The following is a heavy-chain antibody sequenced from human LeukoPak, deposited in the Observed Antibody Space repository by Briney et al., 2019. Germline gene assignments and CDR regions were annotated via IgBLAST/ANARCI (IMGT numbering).Heavy chain of an antibody. Sequence: SETLSLTCTVSGGSVSSYFWSWIRQPPGKGLEWIGYIYYTGSTTHNPSLKSRVTISVDTSKNQFSLKLSSVTAADTAGYYCARSITVNKNFYYGMDVWGQGTTVTVSS. CDR3: ARSITVNKNFYYGMDV. V-gene: IGHV4-59*02. J-gene: IGHJ6*02. D-gene: IGHD4-17*01. CDR2: IYYTGST. CDR1: GGSVSSYF.